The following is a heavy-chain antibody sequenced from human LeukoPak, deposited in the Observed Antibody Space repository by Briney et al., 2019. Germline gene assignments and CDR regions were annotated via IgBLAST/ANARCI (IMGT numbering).Heavy chain of an antibody. CDR2: ISGYNGNT. Sequence: ASVKVSCKASGYTLTSYGISWVRQAPGQGLEWMGWISGYNGNTNYAQKLQGRVTMTTDTSTSTAYMELKSLRSDDTAAYYCARRGGVAGAFDYWGQGTLVTVSS. CDR3: ARRGGVAGAFDY. D-gene: IGHD6-19*01. V-gene: IGHV1-18*01. J-gene: IGHJ4*02. CDR1: GYTLTSYG.